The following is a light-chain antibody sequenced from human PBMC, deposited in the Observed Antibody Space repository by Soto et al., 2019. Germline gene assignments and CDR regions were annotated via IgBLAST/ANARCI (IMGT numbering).Light chain of an antibody. Sequence: QSVLTQPPSVSGSPGRSVTISCTGTSSDVGSYNRVSWYQQSPGTAPKLMINEVSNRPSGVPDRFSGSKSGNTASLTFSWLQAEDEADYYCSSYTSSSTDVFGTGTKVTVL. CDR2: EVS. V-gene: IGLV2-18*02. CDR3: SSYTSSSTDV. CDR1: SSDVGSYNR. J-gene: IGLJ1*01.